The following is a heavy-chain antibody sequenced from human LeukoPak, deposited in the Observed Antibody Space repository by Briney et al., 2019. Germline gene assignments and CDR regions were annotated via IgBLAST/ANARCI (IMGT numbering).Heavy chain of an antibody. V-gene: IGHV3-30*03. D-gene: IGHD3-10*01. CDR3: ASSGRWGY. J-gene: IGHJ4*02. Sequence: PGGSLRLSCAASGFTFSSYGMHWVRQAPGKGLEWVAVISDDGGIKLYTDSVKGRFTISRDNAKNSLYLQMNSLRAEDTAVYYCASSGRWGYWGQGTLVTVSS. CDR1: GFTFSSYG. CDR2: ISDDGGIK.